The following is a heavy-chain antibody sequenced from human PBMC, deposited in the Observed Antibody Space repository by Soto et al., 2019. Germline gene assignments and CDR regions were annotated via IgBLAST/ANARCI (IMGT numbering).Heavy chain of an antibody. D-gene: IGHD3-10*01. Sequence: QVQLVQSGAEVEKPGASVKVSCKASGYTFTSYAMYWVRQAPGQRLEWMGWINAGNGNTKYSQKFQGRVTITRDTSASTAYMELSSLRSEDTAVYYCARDLGFGLSDYWGQGTLVTVSS. V-gene: IGHV1-3*01. CDR2: INAGNGNT. CDR1: GYTFTSYA. J-gene: IGHJ4*02. CDR3: ARDLGFGLSDY.